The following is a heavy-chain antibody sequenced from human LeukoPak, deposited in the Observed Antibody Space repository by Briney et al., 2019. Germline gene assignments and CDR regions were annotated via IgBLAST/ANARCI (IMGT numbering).Heavy chain of an antibody. V-gene: IGHV1-18*04. Sequence: GASVKVSCKASGYTFTTYGITWVRQAPGHGLEYMAWISGYNGHTNYAQEFQGRVTVTTDTATSTAYMELRSLRSDDTAVYYCARGDRFYCSSSSCSTMKWFDTWGQGTLVSVSS. CDR3: ARGDRFYCSSSSCSTMKWFDT. CDR1: GYTFTTYG. D-gene: IGHD2-2*01. J-gene: IGHJ5*02. CDR2: ISGYNGHT.